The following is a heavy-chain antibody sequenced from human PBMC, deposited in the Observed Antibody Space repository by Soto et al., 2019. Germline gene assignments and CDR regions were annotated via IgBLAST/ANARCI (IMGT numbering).Heavy chain of an antibody. CDR3: PRDLSSGSRSYY. D-gene: IGHD3-10*01. Sequence: QVQLVQSGAEVKKPGASVKVSCKASGYTFTSYGISWVRQAPGQGLEWMGWISAYNGNTNYAQKLQGRVTMTTDTSTSSAHLDLRSLRSDDTAVYYWPRDLSSGSRSYYWGQGTLVSGSS. J-gene: IGHJ4*02. V-gene: IGHV1-18*01. CDR1: GYTFTSYG. CDR2: ISAYNGNT.